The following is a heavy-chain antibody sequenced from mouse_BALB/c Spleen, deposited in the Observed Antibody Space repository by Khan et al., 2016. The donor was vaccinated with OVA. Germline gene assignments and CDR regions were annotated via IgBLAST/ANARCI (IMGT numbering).Heavy chain of an antibody. D-gene: IGHD4-1*01. CDR2: ISSAGDYT. CDR1: GFTFSSYG. CDR3: ASHLTGSFAY. J-gene: IGHJ3*01. Sequence: EVKLEESGGDLVKPGGSLKLSCAASGFTFSSYGMSWVRQTPDKRLEWVATISSAGDYTYYPDNVKGRFTISRDNAKNTLYLQMSSLKSEDTAMFYCASHLTGSFAYWGQGTLGTVSA. V-gene: IGHV5-6*02.